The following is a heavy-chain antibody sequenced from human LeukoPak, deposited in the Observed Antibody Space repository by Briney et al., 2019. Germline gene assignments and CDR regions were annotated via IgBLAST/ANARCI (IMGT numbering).Heavy chain of an antibody. D-gene: IGHD6-19*01. CDR3: TRRAGTDSNGAFDI. V-gene: IGHV4-4*02. J-gene: IGHJ3*02. CDR2: IYHSEST. Sequence: SGTLSLTCAVSGGSISSSTWWTWVRQPPGKGLEWIGEIYHSESTNSNPSLKSRVTISVDKSKNQFSLNLSSVTAADTAVYYCTRRAGTDSNGAFDIRGQGTVVTVSS. CDR1: GGSISSSTW.